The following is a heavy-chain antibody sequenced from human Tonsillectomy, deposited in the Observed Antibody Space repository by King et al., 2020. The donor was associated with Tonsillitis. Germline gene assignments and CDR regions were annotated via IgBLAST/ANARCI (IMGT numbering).Heavy chain of an antibody. Sequence: VQLVESGAEVKKPGASVKVSCKASGYTFTSYGISWVRQAPGQGLEWMGWISGYNGNTDYIQKLQGRVTMTTDTATTTAYMELRSLRSHDTDVYYCARGSNYDSSGYYDDAFDIWGQGTMVTVSS. J-gene: IGHJ3*02. V-gene: IGHV1-18*01. CDR3: ARGSNYDSSGYYDDAFDI. D-gene: IGHD3-22*01. CDR1: GYTFTSYG. CDR2: ISGYNGNT.